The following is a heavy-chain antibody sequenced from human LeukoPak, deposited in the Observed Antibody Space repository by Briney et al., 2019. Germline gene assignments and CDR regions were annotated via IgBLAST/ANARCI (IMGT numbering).Heavy chain of an antibody. CDR1: GYSISSGYY. V-gene: IGHV4-38-2*02. CDR2: IYHSGST. Sequence: TSETLSLTCAASGYSISSGYYWGWIRQPPGKGLEWIGSIYHSGSTYYNPSLKSRVTISVDTSKNQFSLKLSSVTAADTAVYYCARELIAVAGTGYFDYWGQGTLVTVSS. CDR3: ARELIAVAGTGYFDY. D-gene: IGHD6-19*01. J-gene: IGHJ4*02.